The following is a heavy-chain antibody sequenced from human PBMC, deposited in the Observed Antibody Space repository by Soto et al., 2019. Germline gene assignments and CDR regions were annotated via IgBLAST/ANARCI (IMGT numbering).Heavy chain of an antibody. CDR3: ARDPEWFGGAPYYFDY. V-gene: IGHV3-21*01. CDR2: ISSSSSYI. D-gene: IGHD3-10*01. Sequence: GGSLRLSCAASGFTFISYIMNWVRQAPGKGLEWVSSISSSSSYIYYADSVKGRFTISRDNAKNSLYLQMNSLRAEDTAVYYCARDPEWFGGAPYYFDYWGQGTLVTVSS. CDR1: GFTFISYI. J-gene: IGHJ4*02.